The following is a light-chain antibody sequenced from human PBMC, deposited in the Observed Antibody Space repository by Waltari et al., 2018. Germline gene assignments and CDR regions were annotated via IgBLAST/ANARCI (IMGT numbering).Light chain of an antibody. CDR2: YVS. CDR3: QLWDDTNNSGV. J-gene: IGLJ3*02. CDR1: NIETKS. V-gene: IGLV3-21*04. Sequence: YVVTQPPSVSVAPGKTARLTCEGENIETKSVNWYQQQAGQAPVWVMFYVSDRPSVTPERFSGSTSGNTATLTINWVEPGDEADYHCQLWDDTNNSGVFGGGTKLTVL.